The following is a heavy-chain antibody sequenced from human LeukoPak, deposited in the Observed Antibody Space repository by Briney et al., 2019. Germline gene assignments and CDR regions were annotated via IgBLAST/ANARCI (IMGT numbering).Heavy chain of an antibody. CDR1: GFTFSSYG. CDR2: IWYDGSNK. J-gene: IGHJ1*01. D-gene: IGHD6-13*01. V-gene: IGHV3-33*01. Sequence: HPGGSLRLSCAASGFTFSSYGMHWVRQAPGKGLEWVAVIWYDGSNKYYADSVKGRFTISRDNSKNTLYLQMNSLRAEDTAVYYCARTASAAADLRGYFQHWGQGTLVTVSS. CDR3: ARTASAAADLRGYFQH.